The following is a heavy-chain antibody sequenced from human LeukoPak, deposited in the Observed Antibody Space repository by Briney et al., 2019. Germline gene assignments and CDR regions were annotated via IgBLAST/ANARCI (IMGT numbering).Heavy chain of an antibody. D-gene: IGHD3-10*01. CDR3: AKYGSGSYGSH. CDR2: MNPNSGNT. J-gene: IGHJ4*02. V-gene: IGHV1-8*01. CDR1: GYTFTSYD. Sequence: ASVKVSRKASGYTFTSYDINWVRPATGQGLEWMGWMNPNSGNTGYAQKFQGRVTMTRNTSISTAYMELSSLRSEDTAVYYCAKYGSGSYGSHWGQGTLVTVSS.